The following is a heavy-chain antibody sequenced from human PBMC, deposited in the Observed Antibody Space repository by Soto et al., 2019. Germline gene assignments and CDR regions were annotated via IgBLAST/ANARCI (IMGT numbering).Heavy chain of an antibody. Sequence: QVQLVQSGAEVKKPGASVKVSCKASGYTFTSYGINWVRQAPGQGLAWMGWISAYNGNTNSAQKFQGRVTMTADTSTSTAYMELRSLRSDDTAVYYCAGGRAIHIVVVTAHDAFDIWGQGTVRAVSS. CDR3: AGGRAIHIVVVTAHDAFDI. CDR1: GYTFTSYG. J-gene: IGHJ3*02. D-gene: IGHD2-21*02. CDR2: ISAYNGNT. V-gene: IGHV1-18*04.